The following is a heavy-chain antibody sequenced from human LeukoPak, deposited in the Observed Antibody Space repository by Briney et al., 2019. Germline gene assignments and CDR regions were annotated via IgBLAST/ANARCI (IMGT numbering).Heavy chain of an antibody. J-gene: IGHJ6*02. D-gene: IGHD3-3*01. V-gene: IGHV3-9*01. CDR2: ISWNSGSI. CDR3: AKDPWRSVVGMDV. Sequence: PGRSLRLSCAASGFTFDDYAMHWVRQAPGKGLEWVSGISWNSGSIGYADSVKGRFTISRDNAKNSLYLQMNSLRAEDTALYYCAKDPWRSVVGMDVWGQGTTVTVSS. CDR1: GFTFDDYA.